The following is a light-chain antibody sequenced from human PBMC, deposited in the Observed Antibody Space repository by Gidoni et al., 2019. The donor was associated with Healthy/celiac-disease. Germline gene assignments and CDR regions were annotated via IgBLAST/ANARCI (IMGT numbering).Light chain of an antibody. Sequence: QTARITCSGDALPKQYAYWYQQKPGQAPVLVIYKDSERPSGIHERFSGSSSGTTVTLTISGVQAEDEADYYCQSADSSGTHWVFGGGTKLTVL. J-gene: IGLJ3*02. CDR1: ALPKQY. CDR2: KDS. CDR3: QSADSSGTHWV. V-gene: IGLV3-25*03.